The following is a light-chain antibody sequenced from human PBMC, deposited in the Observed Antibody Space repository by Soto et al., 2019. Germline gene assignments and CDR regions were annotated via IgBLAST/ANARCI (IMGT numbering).Light chain of an antibody. CDR2: EVS. Sequence: QSVLTQPASVSGSPGQSITISCTGTSSDVGGYNYVSWYQQHPGKAPKLMIYEVSNRPSGVSNRFSGSKSGNTASLTNSGLQAEDEADYYCSSYTSSSTLDVVFGGGTQLTVL. V-gene: IGLV2-14*01. CDR1: SSDVGGYNY. CDR3: SSYTSSSTLDVV. J-gene: IGLJ2*01.